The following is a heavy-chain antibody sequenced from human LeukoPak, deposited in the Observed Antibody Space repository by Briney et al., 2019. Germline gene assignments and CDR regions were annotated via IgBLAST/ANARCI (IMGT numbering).Heavy chain of an antibody. CDR1: GYTFTSHG. J-gene: IGHJ3*02. V-gene: IGHV1-18*01. Sequence: GASVKVSCKASGYTFTSHGISWVRQAPGQGLEWMGWIGPYNGNTNYAPKFQGRVTMATDTSTSTAYMELRSLKSDDTAVYYCARDDYIFDAFDIWGKGTMVSVSS. D-gene: IGHD3-9*01. CDR2: IGPYNGNT. CDR3: ARDDYIFDAFDI.